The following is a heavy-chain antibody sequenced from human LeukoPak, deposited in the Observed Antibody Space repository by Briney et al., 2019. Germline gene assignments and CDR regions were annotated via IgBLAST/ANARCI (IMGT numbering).Heavy chain of an antibody. CDR1: GFTFDDYA. CDR2: ISWNSGSI. Sequence: PGGSLRLSCAASGFTFDDYAMHWVRQAPGKGLEWVSGISWNSGSIGYADSVKGRFTISRDNAKNSLYLQMNSLRAEDMALYYCAKDMRRIVGLSLDYWGQGTLVTVSS. V-gene: IGHV3-9*03. CDR3: AKDMRRIVGLSLDY. J-gene: IGHJ4*02. D-gene: IGHD2-15*01.